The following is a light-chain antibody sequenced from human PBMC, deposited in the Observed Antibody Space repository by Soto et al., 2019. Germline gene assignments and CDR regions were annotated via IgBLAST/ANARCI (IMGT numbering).Light chain of an antibody. CDR3: QHTTDFT. CDR1: QSLLFSKW. CDR2: DVS. J-gene: IGKJ2*01. Sequence: MTQSPLSLPVTPGQPASVSCRSSQSLLFSKWLAWYQKKPGKAPKLLIYDVSNLERGVPPRFSGSTSGAESTLTITGMQPDDLGTYYCQHTTDFTFGQGTKVDIK. V-gene: IGKV1-5*01.